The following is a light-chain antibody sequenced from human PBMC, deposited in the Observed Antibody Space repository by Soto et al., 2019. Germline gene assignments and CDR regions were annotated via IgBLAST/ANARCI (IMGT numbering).Light chain of an antibody. J-gene: IGKJ2*01. V-gene: IGKV1-5*03. CDR1: QSISYW. CDR3: RHYNTYSPPHT. CDR2: KAS. Sequence: DVQMTQFPSTLSASVGDRVTITCRASQSISYWLAWYQQKPGKAPNLLIYKASSLESGVPSRFSGSGSGTEFTLTITNLQPDDFATYYCRHYNTYSPPHTFGQGTKLEIK.